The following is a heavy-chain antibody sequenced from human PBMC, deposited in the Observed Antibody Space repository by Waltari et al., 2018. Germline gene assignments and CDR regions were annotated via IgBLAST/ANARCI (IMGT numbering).Heavy chain of an antibody. J-gene: IGHJ4*02. V-gene: IGHV4-59*01. CDR3: ASFPGDSAYFDY. CDR1: GGSISSYY. CDR2: IYYSGST. D-gene: IGHD7-27*01. Sequence: QVQLQESGPGLVKPSETLSLTCTVSGGSISSYYWRWIRQPPGKGLEWIGYIYYSGSTNYNPSLKSRVTISVDTSKNQFSLKLSSVTAADTAVYYCASFPGDSAYFDYWGQGTLVTVSS.